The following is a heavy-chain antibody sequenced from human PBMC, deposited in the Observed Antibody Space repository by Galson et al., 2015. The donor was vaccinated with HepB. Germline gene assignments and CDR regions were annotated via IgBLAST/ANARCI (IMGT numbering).Heavy chain of an antibody. Sequence: SVKVSCKASGYTFTSYGISWVRQAPGQGLEWMGWISAYNGNTNYAQKLQGRVTMTTDTSTSTAYMELRSLRSDDTAVYYCARAVPHSLYSISYGMDVWGQGTTVTVSS. CDR2: ISAYNGNT. J-gene: IGHJ6*02. CDR1: GYTFTSYG. V-gene: IGHV1-18*04. D-gene: IGHD6-6*01. CDR3: ARAVPHSLYSISYGMDV.